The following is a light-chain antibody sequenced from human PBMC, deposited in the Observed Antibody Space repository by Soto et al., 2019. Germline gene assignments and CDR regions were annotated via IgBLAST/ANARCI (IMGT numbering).Light chain of an antibody. Sequence: QSVLTQPPSASGSPGQSVTISCTGTSSDVGGYNFVSWYQQHPGKAPKLLIYEVNKRPSGVPDRFCGSKSGNPASLTVSGLQADDEANRYCSSFAAFDNRYVFGTGTKLTVL. CDR1: SSDVGGYNF. J-gene: IGLJ1*01. V-gene: IGLV2-8*01. CDR3: SSFAAFDNRYV. CDR2: EVN.